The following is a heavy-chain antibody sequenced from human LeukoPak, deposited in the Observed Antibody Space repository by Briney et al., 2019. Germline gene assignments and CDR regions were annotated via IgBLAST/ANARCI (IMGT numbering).Heavy chain of an antibody. J-gene: IGHJ4*02. CDR3: ARAPMGAAALY. CDR1: GYTFTNFD. CDR2: MNPVSGNA. Sequence: GASVEVSCKASGYTFTNFDINWVRQAPGQGLEWMGWMNPVSGNAGSAQKFQGRVTLTRDTSISTAYMELSSLRSDDTAFYYCARAPMGAAALYWGQGTLVTVSS. V-gene: IGHV1-8*01. D-gene: IGHD6-13*01.